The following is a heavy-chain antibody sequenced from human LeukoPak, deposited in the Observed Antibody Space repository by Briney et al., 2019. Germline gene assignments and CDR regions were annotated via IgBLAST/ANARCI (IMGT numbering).Heavy chain of an antibody. CDR1: GYTFTGYY. CDR3: ARDGSRTYYYGSGQGMDV. V-gene: IGHV1-2*04. CDR2: INPNSGGT. D-gene: IGHD3-10*01. J-gene: IGHJ6*02. Sequence: ASVKFSCKASGYTFTGYYMHWVRQAPGQGLEWMGSINPNSGGTNYAQKFQGWVTMTRDTSISTAYMELSRLRSDDTAVYYCARDGSRTYYYGSGQGMDVWGQGTTVTVSS.